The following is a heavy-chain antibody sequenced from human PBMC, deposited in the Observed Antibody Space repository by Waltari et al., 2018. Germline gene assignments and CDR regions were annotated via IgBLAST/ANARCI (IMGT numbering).Heavy chain of an antibody. D-gene: IGHD5-12*01. Sequence: QLQLQESGPRLVRPSETLSLICRFSGVSITSNRHYWAWIRQSPGQGLEWIGTVSYRGTTYISPSLKSRVSVSRDTSKNQVSLILGSVTAADMAVYYCATYIGASVGTAAFDVWGQGTMVTVSS. V-gene: IGHV4-39*01. CDR1: GVSITSNRHY. CDR2: VSYRGTT. CDR3: ATYIGASVGTAAFDV. J-gene: IGHJ3*01.